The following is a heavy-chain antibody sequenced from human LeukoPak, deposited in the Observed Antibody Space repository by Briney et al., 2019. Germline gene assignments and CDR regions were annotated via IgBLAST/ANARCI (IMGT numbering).Heavy chain of an antibody. CDR1: GGSISSSSYY. D-gene: IGHD2-15*01. J-gene: IGHJ4*02. CDR3: ATDCSGGSCDFDY. V-gene: IGHV4-39*07. CDR2: IYYSGST. Sequence: SETLSLTCTVSGGSISSSSYYWGWIRQPPGKGLEWIGSIYYSGSTYYNPSLKSRVTISVDTSKNQFSLKLSSVTAADTAVYYCATDCSGGSCDFDYWGQGTLVTVSS.